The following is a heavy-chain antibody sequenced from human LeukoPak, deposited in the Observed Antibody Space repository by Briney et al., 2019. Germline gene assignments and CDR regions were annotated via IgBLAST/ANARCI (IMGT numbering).Heavy chain of an antibody. CDR1: GYTFTGYY. J-gene: IGHJ5*02. CDR2: INPNSGGT. D-gene: IGHD3-22*01. Sequence: ASVKVSCKASGYTFTGYYMHWVRQAPGQRLEWMGWINPNSGGTNYAQKFQGRVTMTRDTSISTAYMELSRLRSDDTAVYYCARGTQTNYYDSSGYYSTWGQGTLVTVSS. V-gene: IGHV1-2*02. CDR3: ARGTQTNYYDSSGYYST.